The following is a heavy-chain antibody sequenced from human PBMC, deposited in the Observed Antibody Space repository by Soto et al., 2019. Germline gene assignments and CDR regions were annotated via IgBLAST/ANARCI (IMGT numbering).Heavy chain of an antibody. CDR3: AKKVNSGPGSQYFDY. V-gene: IGHV1-18*01. Sequence: ASVEVSCKXSGYTFTNYGITWVRQAPGQGLEWMGWISADNGITSYTQKLQGRVTMTTDTSTNTAYMELRSLRAEDTAIYHCAKKVNSGPGSQYFDYWGQGTLVTVSS. D-gene: IGHD3-10*01. CDR2: ISADNGIT. CDR1: GYTFTNYG. J-gene: IGHJ4*02.